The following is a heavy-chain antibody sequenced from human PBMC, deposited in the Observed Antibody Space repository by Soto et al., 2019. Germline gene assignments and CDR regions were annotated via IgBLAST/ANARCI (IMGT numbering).Heavy chain of an antibody. CDR2: IYWDDDK. J-gene: IGHJ5*02. D-gene: IGHD1-7*01. Sequence: QITLKESGPTLVKPTQTLTLTCTYSGFSLKSTDVGVAWVRQPPGEALEWLALIYWDDDKRYSSSLNSRLTITKDTSKXRXVXXMPNMDPVDTGTYYCARSRRIPEGVLGWGPLPVRNKNYFDTWGQGTPVTVSS. V-gene: IGHV2-5*02. CDR3: ARSRRIPEGVLGWGPLPVRNKNYFDT. CDR1: GFSLKSTDVG.